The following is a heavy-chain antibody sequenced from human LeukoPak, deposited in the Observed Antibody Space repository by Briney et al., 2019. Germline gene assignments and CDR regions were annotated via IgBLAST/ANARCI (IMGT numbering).Heavy chain of an antibody. CDR3: ARLRVDYYYYYMDV. CDR1: GGSFSGNY. J-gene: IGHJ6*03. CDR2: VNHSGST. V-gene: IGHV4-34*01. Sequence: PSETLSLTCAVYGGSFSGNYWSWIRQPPGKGLEWIGEVNHSGSTNYNPSLKSRVTISVDTSKNQFSLKLSSVTAADTAVYYCARLRVDYYYYYMDVWGKGTTVTVSS.